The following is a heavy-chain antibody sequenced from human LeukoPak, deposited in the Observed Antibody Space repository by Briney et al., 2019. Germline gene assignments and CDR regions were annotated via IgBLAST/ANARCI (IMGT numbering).Heavy chain of an antibody. D-gene: IGHD4-17*01. CDR2: IIPIFGTA. J-gene: IGHJ4*02. Sequence: SVKVSCKASGYTFTSYYMHWVRQAPGQGLEWMGRIIPIFGTANYAQKFQGRVTITTDESTSTAYMELSSLRSEDTAVYYCARNEPNDYGDSGYFDYWGQGTLVTVSS. CDR1: GYTFTSYY. V-gene: IGHV1-69*05. CDR3: ARNEPNDYGDSGYFDY.